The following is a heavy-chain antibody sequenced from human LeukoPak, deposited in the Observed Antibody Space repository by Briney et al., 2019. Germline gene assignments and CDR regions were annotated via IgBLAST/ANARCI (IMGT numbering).Heavy chain of an antibody. J-gene: IGHJ3*02. V-gene: IGHV3-74*01. Sequence: GGSLRLSCAASGFSFSSYWMHWVRQAPGKGLVWVSRINSEGSSTSYADSVKGRFTISRDNAKNTLYLQMNSLRAEDTAVYYCARERVSSGWYLDAFDIWGQGTMVTVSS. CDR3: ARERVSSGWYLDAFDI. D-gene: IGHD6-19*01. CDR1: GFSFSSYW. CDR2: INSEGSST.